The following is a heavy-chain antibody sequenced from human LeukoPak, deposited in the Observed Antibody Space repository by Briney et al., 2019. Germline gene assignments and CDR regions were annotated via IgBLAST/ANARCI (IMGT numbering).Heavy chain of an antibody. J-gene: IGHJ6*02. CDR3: AKARGYCSGSRCYGHYYYGLDV. CDR2: LSAGGGVT. D-gene: IGHD2-15*01. Sequence: AGGSLRLSCAASGFTFSSYAMSWVRQAPGKGLEWVSSLSAGGGVTYYADSVQGRFIISRDSSKNTVFLQMNSLRAEDTAVYYCAKARGYCSGSRCYGHYYYGLDVWGQGTTVTVSS. CDR1: GFTFSSYA. V-gene: IGHV3-23*01.